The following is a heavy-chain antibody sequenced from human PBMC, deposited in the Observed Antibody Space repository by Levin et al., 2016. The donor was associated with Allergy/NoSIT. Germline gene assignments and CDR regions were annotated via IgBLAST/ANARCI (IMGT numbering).Heavy chain of an antibody. J-gene: IGHJ5*02. V-gene: IGHV3-74*01. CDR1: GFTFSSYW. Sequence: GESLKISCAASGFTFSSYWMQWVRQAPGEGLVWVSRIKSDGSNIDYADSVKGRFTISRDNAKNTLYLQMNSLRVEDTAVYYCTRGQWATMDLWGQGTLVTVSS. CDR3: TRGQWATMDL. D-gene: IGHD5-24*01. CDR2: IKSDGSNI.